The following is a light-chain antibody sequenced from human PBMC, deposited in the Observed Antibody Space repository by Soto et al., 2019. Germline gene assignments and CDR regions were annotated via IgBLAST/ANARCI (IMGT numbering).Light chain of an antibody. CDR1: SSDVGGYNY. V-gene: IGLV2-11*01. CDR3: CPYGGNYNDV. CDR2: DVN. J-gene: IGLJ1*01. Sequence: QSALTQPRSVSGSPGQSVTISCTGTSSDVGGYNYVSWYQQHPGKAPKLMIYDVNERPSGVPDRFSGSKSGNTASLTISGLQAEDEADYYCCPYGGNYNDVFGTGTKLTVL.